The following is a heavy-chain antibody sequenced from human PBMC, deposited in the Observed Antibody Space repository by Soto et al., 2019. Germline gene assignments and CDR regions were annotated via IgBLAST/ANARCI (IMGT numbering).Heavy chain of an antibody. Sequence: GGSLRLSCAASGFTFSSYAMHWVRQAPGKGLEWVAVISYDGSNKYYADSVKGRFTISRDNCKNTLYLQMNSLRAEDTGVYDCASVLPVEGFDPWGQGTLVTVSS. CDR1: GFTFSSYA. CDR2: ISYDGSNK. CDR3: ASVLPVEGFDP. J-gene: IGHJ5*02. V-gene: IGHV3-30*04. D-gene: IGHD3-16*01.